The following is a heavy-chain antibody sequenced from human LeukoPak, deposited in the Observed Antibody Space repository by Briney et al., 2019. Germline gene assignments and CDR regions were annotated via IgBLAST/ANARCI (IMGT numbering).Heavy chain of an antibody. D-gene: IGHD6-13*01. V-gene: IGHV3-7*01. Sequence: GGSLRLSCAASGFTFSSYWMSWVRQAPGKGLEWVANIKQDGSEKYYVDSVKGRFTISRDNAKNSLYLQMNSLRAEDTAVYYCARDKVSSSWPSIVYYYMDVWGKGTTVTVSS. CDR1: GFTFSSYW. CDR2: IKQDGSEK. CDR3: ARDKVSSSWPSIVYYYMDV. J-gene: IGHJ6*03.